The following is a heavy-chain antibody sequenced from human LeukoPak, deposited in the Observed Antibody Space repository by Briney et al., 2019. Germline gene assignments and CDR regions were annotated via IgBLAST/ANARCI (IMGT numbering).Heavy chain of an antibody. CDR3: AKGGDYGDYDATPFDY. J-gene: IGHJ4*02. D-gene: IGHD4-17*01. Sequence: GGSLRLSCAASGFTFSSYGMSWVRQAPGKGLEWVSSISDSGGSTFYADSVKGRFTISRDNSKNTLYLQMNSLWAEDTAVYYCAKGGDYGDYDATPFDYWGQGTLVTVSS. V-gene: IGHV3-23*01. CDR1: GFTFSSYG. CDR2: ISDSGGST.